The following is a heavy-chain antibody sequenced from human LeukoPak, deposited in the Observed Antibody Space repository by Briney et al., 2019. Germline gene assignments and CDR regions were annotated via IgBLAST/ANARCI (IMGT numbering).Heavy chain of an antibody. D-gene: IGHD3-16*01. CDR2: IIPIFGKA. CDR3: AREGGVGPTPAAFDI. Sequence: GSSVKVSCKASGGTFSSYAISWVRQAPGQGLEWMGGIIPIFGKADYAQKSQGRVTITADESTSIVYMELSSLRSEDTAVYYCAREGGVGPTPAAFDIWGQGTMVTVSS. CDR1: GGTFSSYA. J-gene: IGHJ3*02. V-gene: IGHV1-69*01.